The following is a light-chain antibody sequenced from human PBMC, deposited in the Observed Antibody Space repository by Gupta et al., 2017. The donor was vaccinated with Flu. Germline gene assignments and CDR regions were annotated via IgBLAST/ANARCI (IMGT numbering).Light chain of an antibody. CDR2: DAS. Sequence: EIVLTQSPGTLSLSPGERATLSCRARQRVTSSNLAWYQQKPGQGPRLLIYDASTRATGVPDRFSGSGSGTDFTLTISRLEPEDFAVYYCQQYGSSPYTFGQGTKVEIK. J-gene: IGKJ2*01. CDR1: QRVTSSN. V-gene: IGKV3-20*01. CDR3: QQYGSSPYT.